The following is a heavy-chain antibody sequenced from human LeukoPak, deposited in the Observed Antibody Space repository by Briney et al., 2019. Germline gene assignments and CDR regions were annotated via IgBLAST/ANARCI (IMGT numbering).Heavy chain of an antibody. CDR3: ARGSDIVATNYYYYYMDV. D-gene: IGHD5-12*01. J-gene: IGHJ6*03. CDR1: GYTFTSYD. Sequence: ASVKVSCKASGYTFTSYDINWVRQATGQGLEWMGWMNPNSGNTGYAQEFQGRVTMTRNTSISTAYMELSSLRSDDTAVYYCARGSDIVATNYYYYYMDVWGKGTTVTISS. CDR2: MNPNSGNT. V-gene: IGHV1-8*01.